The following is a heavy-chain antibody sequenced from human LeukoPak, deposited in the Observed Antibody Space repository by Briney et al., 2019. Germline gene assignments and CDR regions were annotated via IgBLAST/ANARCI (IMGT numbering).Heavy chain of an antibody. D-gene: IGHD2-21*01. J-gene: IGHJ5*02. CDR2: IYHSGST. V-gene: IGHV4-30-2*01. Sequence: SETLSLTCAVSGGSISSGGYSWSWIRQPPGKGLERIGYIYHSGSTYYNPSLKSRVTISVDRSKNQFSLTLSSVTAADTAVYYCARRIVVKNCFDPWGQGTLVTVSS. CDR1: GGSISSGGYS. CDR3: ARRIVVKNCFDP.